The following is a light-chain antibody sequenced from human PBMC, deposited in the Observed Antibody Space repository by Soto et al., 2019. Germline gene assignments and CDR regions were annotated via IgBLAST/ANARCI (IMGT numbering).Light chain of an antibody. Sequence: QSALTQPASVSRSLGQSITISCTGSSSDIGAYNFVSWYQQHPGKAPKVIIYDVSKWPSGASSRFSGSKSGNTASLTISGLQAEDEADYYCSSYTTSYTYVFGTGTKVTVL. CDR2: DVS. V-gene: IGLV2-14*01. CDR1: SSDIGAYNF. CDR3: SSYTTSYTYV. J-gene: IGLJ1*01.